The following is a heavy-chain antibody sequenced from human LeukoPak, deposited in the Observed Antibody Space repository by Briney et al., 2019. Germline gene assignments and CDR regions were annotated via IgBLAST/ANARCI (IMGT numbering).Heavy chain of an antibody. J-gene: IGHJ4*02. Sequence: GGSLRLSCAASGFTFSNAWMSWVRQAPGKGLEWVGRIKSKTDGGTTDYAAPVKGRFTISRDDSKNTLYLQMNSLKTEDTAVYYCTTGIVGAIHRLGYYFDYWGQGTLVTVSS. D-gene: IGHD1-26*01. CDR3: TTGIVGAIHRLGYYFDY. CDR2: IKSKTDGGTT. CDR1: GFTFSNAW. V-gene: IGHV3-15*01.